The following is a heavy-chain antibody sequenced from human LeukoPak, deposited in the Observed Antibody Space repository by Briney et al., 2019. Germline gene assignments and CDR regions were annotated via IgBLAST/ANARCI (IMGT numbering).Heavy chain of an antibody. J-gene: IGHJ4*02. V-gene: IGHV3-23*01. CDR2: ISISAGNT. CDR1: LSTYA. D-gene: IGHD6-19*01. Sequence: PGGSLRLSCAASLSTYAMNWVRQAPGKGLEWVSGISISAGNTYYADSVKGRFTISRDNSKNTLYLQMNSLRAEATAVYYCATPAGSGWFYSVYWGEGGLVAVCS. CDR3: ATPAGSGWFYSVY.